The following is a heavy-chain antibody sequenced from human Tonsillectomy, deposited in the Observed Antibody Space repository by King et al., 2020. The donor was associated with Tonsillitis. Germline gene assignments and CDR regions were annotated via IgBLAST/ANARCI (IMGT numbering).Heavy chain of an antibody. CDR3: AGTRADYNWFDP. V-gene: IGHV1-2*02. D-gene: IGHD2-8*01. CDR1: GYTFTGYY. J-gene: IGHJ5*02. Sequence: VQLVESGAEVKKPGASVKVSCKASGYTFTGYYMHWVRQAPGQGLEWMGWINPNSGGTNYAQKFQGRVTMTRDTSISTAYMELSRRRSDDTAVYYRAGTRADYNWFDPWGQGTLVTVSS. CDR2: INPNSGGT.